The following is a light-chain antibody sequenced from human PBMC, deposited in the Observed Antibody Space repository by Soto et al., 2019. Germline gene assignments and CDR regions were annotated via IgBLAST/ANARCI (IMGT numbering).Light chain of an antibody. CDR2: KAS. CDR1: KSISNW. V-gene: IGKV1-5*03. CDR3: QQANSFPIT. Sequence: QMPQAXSTLAAYERDXXXXXXXASKSISNWLAWYQQKXGKAPKLMIYKASXLQSGVPSRFSGSGSGTEFTLTISSLQPEDFATYYCQQANSFPITYGQGTRLEIK. J-gene: IGKJ5*01.